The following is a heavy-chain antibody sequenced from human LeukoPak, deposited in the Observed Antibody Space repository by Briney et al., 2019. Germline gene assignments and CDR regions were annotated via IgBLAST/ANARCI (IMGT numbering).Heavy chain of an antibody. J-gene: IGHJ6*03. D-gene: IGHD3-3*01. CDR1: GFTFSDYY. CDR2: ISRSGSTI. CDR3: ARLGRGYYDFWSGYYSHYYYYMDV. Sequence: GGSLRLSCAASGFTFSDYYMSWIRQAPGKGLEWVSYISRSGSTIYYADSVKGRFTISRDNAKNSLYLQMNSLRAEDTAVYYCARLGRGYYDFWSGYYSHYYYYMDVWGKGTTVTVSS. V-gene: IGHV3-11*04.